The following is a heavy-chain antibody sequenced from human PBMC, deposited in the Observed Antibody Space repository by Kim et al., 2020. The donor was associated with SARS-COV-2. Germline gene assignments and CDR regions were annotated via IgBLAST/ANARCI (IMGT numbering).Heavy chain of an antibody. Sequence: GRTNYHPSLKSRVTISVDTSKNQFSLKLSSVTAADTAVYYCARDYEGLDYWGQGTLVTVSS. V-gene: IGHV4-59*01. CDR3: ARDYEGLDY. CDR2: GRT. J-gene: IGHJ4*02. D-gene: IGHD3-3*01.